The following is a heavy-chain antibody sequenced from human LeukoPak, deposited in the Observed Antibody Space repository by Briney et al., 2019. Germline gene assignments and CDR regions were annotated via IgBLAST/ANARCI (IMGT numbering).Heavy chain of an antibody. CDR2: IYTSGST. CDR3: ARDWGFPSSTFDY. V-gene: IGHV4-61*02. CDR1: GGSISSGNYY. D-gene: IGHD2-2*01. J-gene: IGHJ4*02. Sequence: SETLSLTCTVSGGSISSGNYYWSWIRQPAGKGLEWIGRIYTSGSTNYNPSLKSRVTISVDTSKNQFSLKLSSVTAADTAVYYCARDWGFPSSTFDYWGQGTLVTVSS.